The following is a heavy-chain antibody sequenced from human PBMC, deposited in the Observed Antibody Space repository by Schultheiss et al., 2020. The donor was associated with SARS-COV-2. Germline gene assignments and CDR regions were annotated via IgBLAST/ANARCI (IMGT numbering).Heavy chain of an antibody. CDR1: GGSISSSNW. J-gene: IGHJ3*02. D-gene: IGHD3-3*01. Sequence: SQTLSLTCAVSGGSISSSNWWSWIRQPPGKGLEWIGYIYYDGRTNYNPSLKSRVTISVDTSKNQFSLKLSSVTAADTAVYYCARVRIGITIFGVVSDRAFDIWGQGTMVTVSS. CDR3: ARVRIGITIFGVVSDRAFDI. CDR2: IYYDGRT. V-gene: IGHV4-59*08.